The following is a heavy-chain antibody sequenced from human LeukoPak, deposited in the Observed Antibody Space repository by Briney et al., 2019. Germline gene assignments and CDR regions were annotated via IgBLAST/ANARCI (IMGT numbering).Heavy chain of an antibody. D-gene: IGHD7-27*01. Sequence: SQTLSLTCTVSGGSISSGGYYWSWIRQHPGKGLEWIGYIYYSGSTYYNPSLKSRVTISGDTSKNQFSLKLSSVTAADTAVYCCARAELTGDRRDAFDIWGQGTMDTVSS. J-gene: IGHJ3*02. CDR3: ARAELTGDRRDAFDI. V-gene: IGHV4-31*03. CDR2: IYYSGST. CDR1: GGSISSGGYY.